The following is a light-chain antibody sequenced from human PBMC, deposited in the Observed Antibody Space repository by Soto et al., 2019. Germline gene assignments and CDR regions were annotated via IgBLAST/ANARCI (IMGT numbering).Light chain of an antibody. V-gene: IGKV3-15*01. CDR3: HQYYNRPCT. CDR1: QSVSSS. CDR2: GAS. J-gene: IGKJ1*01. Sequence: EIVMTQSPDTLSVSPGERASLACRASQSVSSSLAWYQQKPGQAPRLLIFGASTRATGIPARFSGSGSGTEFTLTISSLQSEDFALYYCHQYYNRPCTFGQGTKVEIK.